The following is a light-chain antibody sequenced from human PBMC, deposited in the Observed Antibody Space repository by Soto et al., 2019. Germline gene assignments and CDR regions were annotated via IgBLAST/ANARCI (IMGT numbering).Light chain of an antibody. CDR3: MQGTHWPRT. V-gene: IGKV2-30*01. J-gene: IGKJ1*01. CDR2: KVS. CDR1: QTLVYSDGNIY. Sequence: DVVLTQSPLSLPVTLGQPASISCRSSQTLVYSDGNIYLNWFHQRPGQSPRRLIYKVSDRDSGVSDRLGGSGSGADFTLKISRVEAGDVGVYFCMQGTHWPRTFGQGTKVEIK.